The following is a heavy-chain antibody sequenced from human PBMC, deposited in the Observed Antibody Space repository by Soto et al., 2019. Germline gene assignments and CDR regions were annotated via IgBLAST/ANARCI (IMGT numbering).Heavy chain of an antibody. CDR2: IHSSGIT. Sequence: QVQLQESGPGLVKPSGTLSLTCAVSGDSVNNDKWWSWVRQPPGKGLEWIGEIHSSGITNYNPSLKSRASIFVDKFKNQFSVKLTSVTAADTAVYFCAGQWSAGYGAFDPWGQGTLVTVSS. D-gene: IGHD3-9*01. CDR3: AGQWSAGYGAFDP. J-gene: IGHJ5*02. CDR1: GDSVNNDKW. V-gene: IGHV4-4*02.